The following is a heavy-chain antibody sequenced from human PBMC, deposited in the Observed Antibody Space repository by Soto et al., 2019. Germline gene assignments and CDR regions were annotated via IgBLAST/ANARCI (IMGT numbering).Heavy chain of an antibody. D-gene: IGHD5-12*01. CDR3: ARRGYDLTGPFDY. CDR2: IWYDGSNK. V-gene: IGHV3-33*01. J-gene: IGHJ4*02. CDR1: GFTFSSYG. Sequence: QVQLVESGGGVVQPGRSLRLSCAASGFTFSSYGMHWVRQAPGKGLEWVAVIWYDGSNKYYADSVKGRFTISRDNSKNTLYLQMNSLRAEDTAAYYCARRGYDLTGPFDYWGQGTLVTVSS.